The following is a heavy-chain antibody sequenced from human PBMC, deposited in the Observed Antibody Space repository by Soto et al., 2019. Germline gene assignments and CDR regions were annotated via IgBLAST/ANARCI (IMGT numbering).Heavy chain of an antibody. CDR1: GGSIRSGAYS. J-gene: IGHJ5*02. Sequence: SETLSLTCTVSGGSIRSGAYSWSWIRQPPVKGLEWIGYLYSSGSTYYTPSLQRRVTIAVDTSTNQFSLKLSSVTAADTAVHYGARFGGVPGCKKCGWFDPWGQGTRVIVSS. CDR2: LYSSGST. D-gene: IGHD2-2*01. CDR3: ARFGGVPGCKKCGWFDP. V-gene: IGHV4-30-4*01.